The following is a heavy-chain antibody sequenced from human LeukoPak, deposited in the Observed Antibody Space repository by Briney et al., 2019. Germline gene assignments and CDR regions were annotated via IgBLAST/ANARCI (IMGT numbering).Heavy chain of an antibody. CDR3: AKGLSRGYRRPFDY. D-gene: IGHD5-18*01. Sequence: QTGGSLRLSCAASGFTFDDYAMHWVRQAPGKGLEWVSGISWNSGSIGYADSVKGRFTISRDNAKNSLYLQMNSLRAEDMALYYCAKGLSRGYRRPFDYWGQGTLVTVSS. V-gene: IGHV3-9*03. J-gene: IGHJ4*02. CDR2: ISWNSGSI. CDR1: GFTFDDYA.